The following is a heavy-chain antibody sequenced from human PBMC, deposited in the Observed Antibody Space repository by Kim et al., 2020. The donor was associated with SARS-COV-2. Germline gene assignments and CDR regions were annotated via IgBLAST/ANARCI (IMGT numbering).Heavy chain of an antibody. D-gene: IGHD2-2*01. V-gene: IGHV3-33*08. CDR2: IWNDGSNK. Sequence: GGSLRLSCAASGFTFSSYGMHWVRQAQGKGLEWVAVIWNDGSNKYYADSVKGRFTISRDNSKNTLYLQMNSLRAEDTAVYYCAREDIVVVTGGMDVWGQGTTVTVSS. J-gene: IGHJ6*02. CDR3: AREDIVVVTGGMDV. CDR1: GFTFSSYG.